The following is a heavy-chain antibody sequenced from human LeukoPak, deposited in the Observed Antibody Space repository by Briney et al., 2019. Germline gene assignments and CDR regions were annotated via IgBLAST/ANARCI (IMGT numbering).Heavy chain of an antibody. CDR1: GFTFDDYG. CDR3: ARGARSGLYYQYLMDV. CDR2: ISWNGGSS. D-gene: IGHD2-15*01. J-gene: IGHJ6*03. V-gene: IGHV3-20*04. Sequence: PGGSLRLSCADSGFTFDDYGMNWVRQAPGKGLEWVSGISWNGGSSGYVDSLKGRFIISRDNANNSLYLQMNSLRAEDTALYYCARGARSGLYYQYLMDVWGKGTTVTVSS.